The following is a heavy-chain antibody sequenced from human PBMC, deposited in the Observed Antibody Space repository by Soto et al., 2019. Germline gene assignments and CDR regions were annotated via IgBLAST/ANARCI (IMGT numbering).Heavy chain of an antibody. V-gene: IGHV3-11*01. CDR1: GFTFSDYY. Sequence: GGSLRLSXAASGFTFSDYYMSWIRQAPGKGLEWVSYISSSGSTIYYADSVKGRFTISRDNAKSSLYLQMNSLRAEDTAVYYCARDTVATIGAVDYWGQGTLVTVSS. CDR3: ARDTVATIGAVDY. D-gene: IGHD5-12*01. J-gene: IGHJ4*02. CDR2: ISSSGSTI.